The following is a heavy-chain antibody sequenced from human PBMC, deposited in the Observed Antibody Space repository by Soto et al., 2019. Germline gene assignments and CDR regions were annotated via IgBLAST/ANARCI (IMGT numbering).Heavy chain of an antibody. CDR3: ARDPTIST. D-gene: IGHD3-3*01. CDR2: ISSSSGSTI. J-gene: IGHJ5*02. V-gene: IGHV3-48*04. Sequence: PGGSLRLSCAASGFTFSSYSMNWVRQAPGKGLEWVSSISSSSGSTIYYADSVKGRFTISRDNAKNSLYLQMNSLRAEDTAVYYCARDPTISTWGQGTLVTVSS. CDR1: GFTFSSYS.